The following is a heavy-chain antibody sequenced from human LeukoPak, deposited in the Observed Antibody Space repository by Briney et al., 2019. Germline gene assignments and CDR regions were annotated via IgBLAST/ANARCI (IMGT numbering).Heavy chain of an antibody. CDR3: ARGSLRYFDWHKGFDY. V-gene: IGHV4-38-2*01. CDR2: IYHSGTT. Sequence: PSETLSFTCAVSGYSISNSYYWGWIRQPPGKGLEWIGSIYHSGTTYYNPSLKSRVTISVDTSKNQFSLKLTSVTAADTAVYYCARGSLRYFDWHKGFDYWGQGTLVTVFS. CDR1: GYSISNSYY. J-gene: IGHJ4*02. D-gene: IGHD3-9*01.